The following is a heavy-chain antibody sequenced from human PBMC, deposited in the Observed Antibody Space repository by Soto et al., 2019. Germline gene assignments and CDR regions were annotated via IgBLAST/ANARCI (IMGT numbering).Heavy chain of an antibody. CDR3: ARGGGAYYDFWSGPVYYGMDV. CDR1: GGSFSGYY. D-gene: IGHD3-3*01. V-gene: IGHV4-34*01. Sequence: PSETLSLTCAVYGGSFSGYYWSWIRQPPGKGLEWIGEINHSGSTNYNPSLKSRVTISVDTSKNQFSLKLSSVTAADTAVYYCARGGGAYYDFWSGPVYYGMDVWGQGTTVTVSS. CDR2: INHSGST. J-gene: IGHJ6*02.